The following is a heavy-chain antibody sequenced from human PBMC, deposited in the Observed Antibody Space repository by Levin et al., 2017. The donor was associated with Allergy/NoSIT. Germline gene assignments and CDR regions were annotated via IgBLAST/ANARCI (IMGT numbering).Heavy chain of an antibody. V-gene: IGHV3-9*01. CDR2: ISWNSGSI. Sequence: SLKISCAASGFTFDDYAMHWVRQAPGKGLEWVSGISWNSGSIGYADSVKGRFTISRDNAKNSLYLQMNSLRAEDTALYYCAKDTGSSWYSSDGNFDYWGQGTLVTVSS. CDR1: GFTFDDYA. CDR3: AKDTGSSWYSSDGNFDY. J-gene: IGHJ4*02. D-gene: IGHD6-13*01.